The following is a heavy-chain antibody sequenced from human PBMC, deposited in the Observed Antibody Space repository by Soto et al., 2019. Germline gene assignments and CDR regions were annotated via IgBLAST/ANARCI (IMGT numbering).Heavy chain of an antibody. Sequence: EVQLVESGGGLVQPGGSLKLSCAASGFTFSGSAMHWVRQASGKGLEWVGRIRSKANSYATAYAASVKGRFTISRDDSKNTAYLQMNSLKTEDTAVYYCTRRRPDSYYSSVADAFDIWGQGTMVTVSS. V-gene: IGHV3-73*02. J-gene: IGHJ3*02. CDR3: TRRRPDSYYSSVADAFDI. CDR2: IRSKANSYAT. CDR1: GFTFSGSA. D-gene: IGHD3-22*01.